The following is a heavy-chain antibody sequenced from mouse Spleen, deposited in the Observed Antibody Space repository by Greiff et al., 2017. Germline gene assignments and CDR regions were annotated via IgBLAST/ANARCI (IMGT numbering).Heavy chain of an antibody. J-gene: IGHJ4*01. CDR3: ARRWLLSPMDY. D-gene: IGHD2-3*01. CDR1: GFTFSDYG. CDR2: ISSGSSTI. V-gene: IGHV5-17*01. Sequence: DVQLVESGGGLVKPGGSLKLSCAASGFTFSDYGMHWVRQAPEKGLEWVAYISSGSSTIYYADTVKGRFTISRDNAKNTLFLQMTSLRSEDTAMYYCARRWLLSPMDYWGQGTSVTVSS.